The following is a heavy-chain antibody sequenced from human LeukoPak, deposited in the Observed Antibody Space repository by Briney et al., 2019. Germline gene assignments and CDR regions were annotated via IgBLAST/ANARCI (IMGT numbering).Heavy chain of an antibody. CDR1: GASIHNSGYF. CDR3: ARGSELFDY. V-gene: IGHV4-31*03. D-gene: IGHD1-26*01. CDR2: IYDSGSA. Sequence: SQTLSLTCTVSGASIHNSGYFWSWIRQHPGKGLEWLAYIYDSGSAYYNPSLKNRVIISVDASENQFSLKLTSVTAADTAVYYCARGSELFDYWGQGALVTVSS. J-gene: IGHJ4*02.